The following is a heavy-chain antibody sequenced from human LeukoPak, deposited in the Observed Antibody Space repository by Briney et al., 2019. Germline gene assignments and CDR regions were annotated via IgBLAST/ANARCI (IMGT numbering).Heavy chain of an antibody. CDR2: IYYSGST. CDR1: GGSISSGGYY. D-gene: IGHD3-10*01. J-gene: IGHJ4*02. CDR3: AGSVTSRVVLDY. V-gene: IGHV4-31*03. Sequence: SQTLSLTCTVSGGSISSGGYYWSWIRQHPGKGLEWIGYIYYSGSTYYNPSLKSRVAISVDASKNQFSLKLSSVTAADTAIYYCAGSVTSRVVLDYWGQGTLVTVSS.